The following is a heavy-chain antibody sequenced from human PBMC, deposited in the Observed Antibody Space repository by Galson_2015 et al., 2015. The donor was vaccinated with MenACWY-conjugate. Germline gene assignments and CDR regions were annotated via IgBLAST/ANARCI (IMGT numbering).Heavy chain of an antibody. CDR3: ARGLPAIHCSLNFCHPNWFDP. CDR2: IRHDGSEK. J-gene: IGHJ5*02. D-gene: IGHD2-15*01. CDR1: GFTFSGFW. V-gene: IGHV3-7*03. Sequence: SLRLSCAAYGFTFSGFWMGWVRQSPGKGLEWVAYIRHDGSEKYYVDSVKGRFTISRDNAKNSVFLQMSSLRAEDTALYYCARGLPAIHCSLNFCHPNWFDPWGQGTLVTVSS.